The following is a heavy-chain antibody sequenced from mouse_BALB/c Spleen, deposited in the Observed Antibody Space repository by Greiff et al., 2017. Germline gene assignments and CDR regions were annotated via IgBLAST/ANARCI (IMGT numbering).Heavy chain of an antibody. CDR1: GFSLTSYG. D-gene: IGHD1-1*01. CDR3: AKPEGDYGYGYFDV. CDR2: IWGDGST. V-gene: IGHV2-3*01. J-gene: IGHJ1*01. Sequence: VQGVESGPGLVAPSQSLSITCTVSGFSLTSYGVSWVRQPPGKGLEWLGVIWGDGSTNYHSALISRLSFSKDNSKSQVFLKLNSLQTDDTATYYCAKPEGDYGYGYFDVWGAGTTVTVSS.